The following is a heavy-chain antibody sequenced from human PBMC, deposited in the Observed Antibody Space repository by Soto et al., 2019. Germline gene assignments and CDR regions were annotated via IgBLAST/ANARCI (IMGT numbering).Heavy chain of an antibody. CDR2: ISASGTST. J-gene: IGHJ4*02. CDR1: GFTFSNYA. D-gene: IGHD1-26*01. Sequence: GGSLRLSCAASGFTFSNYAMNWVRQAPGKGLEWVSAISASGTSTDYADSVKGRFTISRDNSKNTLYLQMNSLRAEDTAVYYCAKESDHSGSYYWGQGTLVTVSS. CDR3: AKESDHSGSYY. V-gene: IGHV3-23*01.